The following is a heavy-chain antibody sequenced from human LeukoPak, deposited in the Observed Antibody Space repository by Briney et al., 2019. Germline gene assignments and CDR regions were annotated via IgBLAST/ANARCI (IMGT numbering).Heavy chain of an antibody. CDR1: GGSNSSSSYY. CDR3: ATQDTGMINAYYMDV. CDR2: IYYSGST. V-gene: IGHV4-39*01. D-gene: IGHD5-18*01. J-gene: IGHJ6*03. Sequence: PSETLSLTCTVSGGSNSSSSYYWGWLRQPPGKGLEWIGSIYYSGSTYYNPSLKSRVTISVDTSKNQFSLKLSSVTAADTAVYYCATQDTGMINAYYMDVWGKGTTVTVSS.